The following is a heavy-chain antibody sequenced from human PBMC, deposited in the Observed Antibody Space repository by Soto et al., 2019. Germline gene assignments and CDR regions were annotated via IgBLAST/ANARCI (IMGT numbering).Heavy chain of an antibody. CDR1: GYTFTSYG. Sequence: ASVKVSCKASGYTFTSYGISWVRQAPGQGLEWMGWISAYNGNTNYAQKLQGRVTMTTDTSTSTAYKELRSLRSDDTAVYYCTRGLGFCINGVCYRDVSPNWFDPWGQGTLVTVSS. CDR2: ISAYNGNT. J-gene: IGHJ5*02. CDR3: TRGLGFCINGVCYRDVSPNWFDP. D-gene: IGHD2-8*01. V-gene: IGHV1-18*01.